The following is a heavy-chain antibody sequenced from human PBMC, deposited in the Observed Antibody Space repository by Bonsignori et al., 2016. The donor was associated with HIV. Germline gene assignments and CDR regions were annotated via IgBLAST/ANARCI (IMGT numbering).Heavy chain of an antibody. J-gene: IGHJ4*02. V-gene: IGHV3-7*03. CDR1: GFTFSTYW. D-gene: IGHD2-15*01. Sequence: GGSLRLSCAASGFTFSTYWMSWVRQAPGKGLEWVANIKQDGSEKYYVDSVKGRFTISRDNAKNSLYLQMNSLTAEDTAVYYCARDRPGRRYCSGGTCYLYYFDYWGQGTLVTVSS. CDR2: IKQDGSEK. CDR3: ARDRPGRRYCSGGTCYLYYFDY.